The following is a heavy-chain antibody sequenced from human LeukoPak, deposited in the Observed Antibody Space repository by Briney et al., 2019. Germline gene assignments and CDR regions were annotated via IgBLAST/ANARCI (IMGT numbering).Heavy chain of an antibody. CDR2: IYHSGST. CDR1: GGSISSSNW. CDR3: ATGSYGSDDAFDI. D-gene: IGHD5-18*01. Sequence: SETLSLTFAVSGGSISSSNWWSWVRQPPGKGVEWIGEIYHSGSTYYNPSLKSRVTISVDTSKNQFSLKLSSVTAADTAVYYCATGSYGSDDAFDIWGQGTMVTVSS. J-gene: IGHJ3*02. V-gene: IGHV4-4*02.